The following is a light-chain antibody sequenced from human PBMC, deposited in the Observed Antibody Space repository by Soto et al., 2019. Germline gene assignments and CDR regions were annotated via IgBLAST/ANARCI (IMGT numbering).Light chain of an antibody. CDR3: QQYGSPLT. CDR2: GAS. CDR1: QSVSSSY. V-gene: IGKV3-20*01. J-gene: IGKJ4*01. Sequence: EIVLTQSPGTLSLSPGERATLSCRASQSVSSSYLAWYQQKPGQAPRLLIYGASSRATGIPDRFSGRGSGTDFTLTISRLEPEDFAVYYCQQYGSPLTFGGGTKV.